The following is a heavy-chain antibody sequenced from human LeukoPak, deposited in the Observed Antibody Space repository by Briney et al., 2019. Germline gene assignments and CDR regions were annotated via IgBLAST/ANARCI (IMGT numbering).Heavy chain of an antibody. CDR3: ARVRGTYSNYRFDY. D-gene: IGHD4-11*01. V-gene: IGHV4-4*07. CDR1: GGSISSYY. Sequence: PSETLSLTCTVSGGSISSYYWSWIRQPPGKGLERIGRIYTSGSTNYNPSLKSRVTMSVDTSKNQFSLKLSSVTAADTAVYYCARVRGTYSNYRFDYWGQGTLVTVSS. CDR2: IYTSGST. J-gene: IGHJ4*02.